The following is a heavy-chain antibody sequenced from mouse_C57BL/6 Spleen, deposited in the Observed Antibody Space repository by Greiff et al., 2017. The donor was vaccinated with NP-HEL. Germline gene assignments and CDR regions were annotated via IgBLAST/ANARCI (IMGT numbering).Heavy chain of an antibody. Sequence: VQLQQPGAELVRPGTSVKLSCKASGYTFTSYWMHWVKQRPGQGLEWIGVIDPSDSYTNYNQKFKGKATLTVDTSSSTAYMQLSSLTSEDSAVYYCARPSSVVAHYFDYWGQGTTLTVSS. CDR3: ARPSSVVAHYFDY. CDR2: IDPSDSYT. D-gene: IGHD1-1*01. CDR1: GYTFTSYW. V-gene: IGHV1-59*01. J-gene: IGHJ2*01.